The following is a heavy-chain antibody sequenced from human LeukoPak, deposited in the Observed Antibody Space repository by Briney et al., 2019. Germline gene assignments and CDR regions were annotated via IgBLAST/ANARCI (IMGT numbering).Heavy chain of an antibody. Sequence: ASVKVSCKASGYTFTAYYIHWVRQAPGQGLEWVGRINCNSAGTNYAQKFRGRVTMTRDTSINTVYMELSSLRSDDTAVYYCAVQTIVANTKGDAFDIWGQGTTVIVSS. D-gene: IGHD5-12*01. V-gene: IGHV1-2*06. CDR1: GYTFTAYY. CDR3: AVQTIVANTKGDAFDI. J-gene: IGHJ3*02. CDR2: INCNSAGT.